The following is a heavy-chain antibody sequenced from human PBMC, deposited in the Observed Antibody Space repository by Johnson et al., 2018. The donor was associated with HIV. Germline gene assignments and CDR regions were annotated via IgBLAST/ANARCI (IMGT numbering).Heavy chain of an antibody. CDR2: ISYDGSNK. V-gene: IGHV3-30*14. Sequence: QVQLVESGGGLIQPGGSLRLSCAASGFTVSSNYMSWVRQAPGKGLEWVAVISYDGSNKYYADSVKGRFTIPRDNSKNTLYLQMNSLRAEDSAVYYCAGVPSGAAGSKGGGFDIWGQGTMGTVSS. D-gene: IGHD6-13*01. CDR3: AGVPSGAAGSKGGGFDI. J-gene: IGHJ3*02. CDR1: GFTVSSNY.